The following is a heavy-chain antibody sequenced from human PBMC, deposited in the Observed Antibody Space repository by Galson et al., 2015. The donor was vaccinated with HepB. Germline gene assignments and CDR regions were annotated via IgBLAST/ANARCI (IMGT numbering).Heavy chain of an antibody. J-gene: IGHJ6*02. CDR1: GYTFTSYG. V-gene: IGHV1-18*01. Sequence: SVKVSCKGSGYTFTSYGISWVRQAPGQGLEWMGWISAYNGHTNYAQKLQGRVTMTTDTSTRTAYMELRSLRSDDTAVYYCAREGANGSYPTGYYGMDVWGQGTTVTVSS. D-gene: IGHD1-26*01. CDR2: ISAYNGHT. CDR3: AREGANGSYPTGYYGMDV.